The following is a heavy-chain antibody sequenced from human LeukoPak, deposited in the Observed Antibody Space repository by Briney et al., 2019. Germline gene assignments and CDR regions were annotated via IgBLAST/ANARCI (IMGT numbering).Heavy chain of an antibody. V-gene: IGHV3-66*02. CDR1: RFTVSSNY. D-gene: IGHD3-3*01. CDR2: IYSGGST. Sequence: GGSLRLSCAASRFTVSSNYMSWVRQAPGKGLEWVSVIYSGGSTYYADSVKGRFTISRDNSKNTLYLQMNSLRAEDTAVYYCARVGSDDFWTTDYWGQGTLVTVSS. CDR3: ARVGSDDFWTTDY. J-gene: IGHJ4*02.